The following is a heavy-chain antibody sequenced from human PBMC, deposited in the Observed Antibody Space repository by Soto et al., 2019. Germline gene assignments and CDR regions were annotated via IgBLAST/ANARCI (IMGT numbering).Heavy chain of an antibody. CDR2: IYYSGST. V-gene: IGHV4-59*01. Sequence: SETLSLTCTVSDGSISSYYWSWIRQPPGKGLEWIGYIYYSGSTNYNPSLKSRVAISVDTSKNQFSLKLSSVTAADTAVYYCARQQWLHHFDYWGQGTLVTVSS. CDR1: DGSISSYY. D-gene: IGHD6-19*01. CDR3: ARQQWLHHFDY. J-gene: IGHJ4*02.